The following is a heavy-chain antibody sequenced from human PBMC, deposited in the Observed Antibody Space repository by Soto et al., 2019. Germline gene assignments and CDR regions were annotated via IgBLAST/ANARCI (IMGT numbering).Heavy chain of an antibody. CDR1: GGSISSYY. V-gene: IGHV4-59*01. D-gene: IGHD6-13*01. J-gene: IGHJ5*02. CDR3: ARSPTSAAAGTFFDP. CDR2: IYYSGST. Sequence: SETLSLTCTVFGGSISSYYWSWIRQPPGKGLEWIGYIYYSGSTNYNPSLKSRVTISVDTSKNQFSLKLSSVTAADTAVYYCARSPTSAAAGTFFDPWGQGTLVTVSS.